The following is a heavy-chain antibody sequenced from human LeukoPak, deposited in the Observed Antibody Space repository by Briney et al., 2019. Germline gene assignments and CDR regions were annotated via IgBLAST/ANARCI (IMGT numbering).Heavy chain of an antibody. J-gene: IGHJ4*02. CDR3: ARRARTGDYYFDY. D-gene: IGHD4-17*01. CDR1: GGSFSGYY. Sequence: SETLSLTCAVYGGSFSGYYWSWIRQPPGKGLEWIGSIYYSGSTYYNPSLESRVTISVDTSKSHFSLKLGSVTAADTAVYYCARRARTGDYYFDYWGQGTLVTVSS. CDR2: IYYSGST. V-gene: IGHV4-34*01.